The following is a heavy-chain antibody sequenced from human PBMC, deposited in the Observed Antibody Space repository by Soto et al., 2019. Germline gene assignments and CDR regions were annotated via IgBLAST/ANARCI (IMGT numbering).Heavy chain of an antibody. CDR3: AHSLVPNWGSRGAFDY. CDR1: GFSLSTSGVG. Sequence: QITLKESGPPLVKPTQTLTLTCTFSGFSLSTSGVGVGWIRQPPGKALEWLALIYWDDDQRYSPSLKSRLTINKDTSKNQVVLTMTNMDPVDTATYYCAHSLVPNWGSRGAFDYWGQGTLVTVSS. V-gene: IGHV2-5*02. CDR2: IYWDDDQ. J-gene: IGHJ4*02. D-gene: IGHD7-27*01.